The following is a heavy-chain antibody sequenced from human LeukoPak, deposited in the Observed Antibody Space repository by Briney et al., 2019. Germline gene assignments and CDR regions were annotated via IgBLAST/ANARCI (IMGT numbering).Heavy chain of an antibody. CDR1: GGSISSGSYY. Sequence: PSQTLSLTCTVSGGSISSGSYYWSWIRQPAGKGLEWIGRIYTSGSTNYNPSLKSRVTISVDTSKNQFSLKLSSVTAADTAVYYCARLRLRYFDWLPKGPPNWFDPWGQGTLVTVSS. D-gene: IGHD3-9*01. CDR2: IYTSGST. V-gene: IGHV4-61*02. J-gene: IGHJ5*02. CDR3: ARLRLRYFDWLPKGPPNWFDP.